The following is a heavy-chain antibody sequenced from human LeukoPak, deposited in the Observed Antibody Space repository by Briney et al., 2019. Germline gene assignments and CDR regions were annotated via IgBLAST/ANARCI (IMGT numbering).Heavy chain of an antibody. Sequence: PGGSLRLSCVGSGFTFSSYAMNWVRQAPGKGLEWVSSISSNNNIYYADSVKGRFTISRDNAKNSLSLQMNGLRGEDTAVYYCGRGDCNNVRCYGASDAWGQGTLVTVSS. V-gene: IGHV3-69-1*01. CDR2: ISSNNNI. CDR3: GRGDCNNVRCYGASDA. CDR1: GFTFSSYA. J-gene: IGHJ5*02. D-gene: IGHD2-2*01.